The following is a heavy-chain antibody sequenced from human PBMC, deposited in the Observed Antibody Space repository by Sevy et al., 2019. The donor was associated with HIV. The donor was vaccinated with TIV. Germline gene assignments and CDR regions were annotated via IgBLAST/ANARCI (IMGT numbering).Heavy chain of an antibody. CDR1: GFTFSSYG. J-gene: IGHJ4*02. CDR3: ARDTCSGGSCYLSY. Sequence: GGSLRLSCEASGFTFSSYGMHWVRQAPGKGLEWVAVIWYDGSNKYYADSVKGRFTISRDKSKNTLYLQMNSLRAEDTAVYYCARDTCSGGSCYLSYWGQGTLVTVSS. V-gene: IGHV3-33*01. D-gene: IGHD2-15*01. CDR2: IWYDGSNK.